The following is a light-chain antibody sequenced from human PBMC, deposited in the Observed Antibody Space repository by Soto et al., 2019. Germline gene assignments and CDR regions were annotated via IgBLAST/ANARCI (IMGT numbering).Light chain of an antibody. CDR3: SSFAGINNLL. J-gene: IGLJ2*01. CDR2: EVS. Sequence: QSALTRPPSASGSPGQSVTISCTGTSSDVGAYDYVSWYQQHPGKAPKLMIYEVSQRPSGVPDRFSGSKSGNTASLTISGLQAEDEGDYYCSSFAGINNLLFGGGTKVTVL. CDR1: SSDVGAYDY. V-gene: IGLV2-8*01.